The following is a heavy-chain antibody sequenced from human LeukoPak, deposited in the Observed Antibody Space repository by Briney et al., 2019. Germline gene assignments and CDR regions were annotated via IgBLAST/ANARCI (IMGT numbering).Heavy chain of an antibody. CDR1: GFTFSNYG. V-gene: IGHV3-30*03. D-gene: IGHD1-7*01. CDR2: VSSDGSID. J-gene: IGHJ5*02. Sequence: GGSLLLSCAASGFTFSNYGMHWVRQAPGKGLEWVAVVSSDGSIDYYADSLRGRFTVSRDNSKNTMFLQFNTLRPEDTAVYYCTREGMGTTFSAWFEPWGQGTLVTVSS. CDR3: TREGMGTTFSAWFEP.